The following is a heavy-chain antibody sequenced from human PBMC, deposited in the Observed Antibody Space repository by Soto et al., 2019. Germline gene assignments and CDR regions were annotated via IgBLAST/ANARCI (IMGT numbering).Heavy chain of an antibody. CDR1: GFTFTDYY. J-gene: IGHJ4*02. Sequence: ASVKVSCKTSGFTFTDYYMHWVRQAPGQGLEWMGWINPNSGGTNYAQSFQGRVTMTRDTSISTAYMEVRRLRSDDTAVYYCAMFQSSVPGTLAAYGGQGTRVPGSS. D-gene: IGHD6-19*01. CDR2: INPNSGGT. V-gene: IGHV1-2*02. CDR3: AMFQSSVPGTLAAY.